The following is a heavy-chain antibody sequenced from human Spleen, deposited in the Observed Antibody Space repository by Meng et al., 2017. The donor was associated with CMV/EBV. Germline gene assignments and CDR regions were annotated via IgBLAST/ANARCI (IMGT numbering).Heavy chain of an antibody. D-gene: IGHD2-2*01. CDR3: ARDRRRFTYCSSTSCGDDAFDI. V-gene: IGHV3-30*19. J-gene: IGHJ3*02. CDR1: GFTFSSYD. CDR2: ISYDGSNK. Sequence: GESLKISCAASGFTFSSYDMHWVRQAPGKGLEWVAFISYDGSNKYYADSVKGRFTISRDNSKNTLYLQMNSLRAEDTAVYYCARDRRRFTYCSSTSCGDDAFDIWGQGTMVTVSS.